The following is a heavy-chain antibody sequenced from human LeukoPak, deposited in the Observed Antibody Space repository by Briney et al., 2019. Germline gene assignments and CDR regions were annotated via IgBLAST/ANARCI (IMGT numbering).Heavy chain of an antibody. D-gene: IGHD3-22*01. CDR3: ARDGRGYYDSSGYYCYFDY. CDR2: INPNSGGT. CDR1: GYTFTGYY. V-gene: IGHV1-2*06. J-gene: IGHJ4*02. Sequence: ASVKVSCKASGYTFTGYYMHWVRQAPGQGLEWMGRINPNSGGTNYAQKFQGRVTMTRDTSISTAYMELSRLRSDDTAVYYCARDGRGYYDSSGYYCYFDYWGQGTLVTVPS.